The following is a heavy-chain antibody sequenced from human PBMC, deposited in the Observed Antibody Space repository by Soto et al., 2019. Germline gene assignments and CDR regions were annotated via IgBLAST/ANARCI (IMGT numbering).Heavy chain of an antibody. CDR1: GYTFTSYD. J-gene: IGHJ5*02. CDR2: MNPNSGNT. Sequence: RASVKVSCKASGYTFTSYDINWVRQATGQGLEWMGWMNPNSGNTGYAQKFQGRVTMTRNTSISTAYMELSSLRSEDTAVYYCARVLSLYSSGWYKGNNWFDPWGQGTLVTVSS. D-gene: IGHD6-19*01. V-gene: IGHV1-8*01. CDR3: ARVLSLYSSGWYKGNNWFDP.